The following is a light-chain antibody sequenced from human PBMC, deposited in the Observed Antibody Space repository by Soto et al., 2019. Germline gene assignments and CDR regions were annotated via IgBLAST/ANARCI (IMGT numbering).Light chain of an antibody. CDR3: QHYNSYSEA. J-gene: IGKJ1*01. V-gene: IGKV1-5*02. CDR2: DAS. Sequence: DIQMTRSPSTLSASVGDRVTIICRASQRISGWLAWYQQKRGKAPKLLIYDASSLESGVPSRFSGSGSGTEFTLTISSLQPDDFATYYCQHYNSYSEAFGQGTKVDIK. CDR1: QRISGW.